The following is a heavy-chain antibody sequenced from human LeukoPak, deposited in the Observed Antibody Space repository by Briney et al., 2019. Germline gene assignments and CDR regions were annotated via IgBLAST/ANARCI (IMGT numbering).Heavy chain of an antibody. CDR1: GYSFTSYW. D-gene: IGHD6-6*01. J-gene: IGHJ6*03. V-gene: IGHV5-51*01. Sequence: GESLKISCKGSGYSFTSYWIGWVRQMPGKGLEWMGIIYPGDSDTRYSPSFQGQVTISADKSISTAYLQWSSLKASDTAMYHCARHPYSSSSRALNYYYYYMDVWGKGTTVTVSS. CDR2: IYPGDSDT. CDR3: ARHPYSSSSRALNYYYYYMDV.